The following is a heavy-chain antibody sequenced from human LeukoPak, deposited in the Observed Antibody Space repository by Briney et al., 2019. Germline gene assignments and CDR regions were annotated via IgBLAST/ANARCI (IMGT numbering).Heavy chain of an antibody. CDR1: GFTFGTYW. Sequence: GGSLRLSCAASGFTFGTYWMSWVRQAPGKGLEWVANIKQDGSETYYVDSVKGRFTISRDNAKNSLYLQMNSLRAEDTAVYYCARADFLLAVAGDFDYWGQGTRVTVSS. CDR2: IKQDGSET. V-gene: IGHV3-7*01. CDR3: ARADFLLAVAGDFDY. J-gene: IGHJ4*02. D-gene: IGHD6-19*01.